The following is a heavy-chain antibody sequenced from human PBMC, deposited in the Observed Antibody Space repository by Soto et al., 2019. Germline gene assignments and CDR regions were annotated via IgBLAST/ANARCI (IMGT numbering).Heavy chain of an antibody. CDR1: GYTFTGYY. CDR2: INPNSGGT. J-gene: IGHJ4*02. Sequence: ASVKVSCKASGYTFTGYYMHWLRQSPGQGLEWMGWINPNSGGTNYAQKFQGWVTMTRDTSISTAYMELSRLRSDDTAVYYCARAQYYYDSSGYFDYWGQGTLVTVSS. D-gene: IGHD3-22*01. V-gene: IGHV1-2*04. CDR3: ARAQYYYDSSGYFDY.